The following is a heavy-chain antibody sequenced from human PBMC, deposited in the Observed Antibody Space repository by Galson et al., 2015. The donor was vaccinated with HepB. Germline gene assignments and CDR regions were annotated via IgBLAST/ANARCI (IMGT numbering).Heavy chain of an antibody. CDR2: IIPIFGTA. J-gene: IGHJ6*02. CDR1: GGTFSSYA. D-gene: IGHD3-9*01. CDR3: ARGGRIELRYFDSAYYGMDV. Sequence: SVKVSCKASGGTFSSYAISWVRQAPGQGLEWMGGIIPIFGTANYAQKFQGRVTITADESTSTAYMELSSLRSEDTAVYYCARGGRIELRYFDSAYYGMDVWGQGTTVTVSS. V-gene: IGHV1-69*13.